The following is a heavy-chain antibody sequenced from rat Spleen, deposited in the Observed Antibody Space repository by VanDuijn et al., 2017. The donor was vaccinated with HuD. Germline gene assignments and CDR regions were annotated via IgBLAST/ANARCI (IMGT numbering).Heavy chain of an antibody. Sequence: EVQLVESGGGLVLPGRSLKLSCAASGFTFSNYGMAWVRQTPTKGLEWVASISTDGGSTYYPDSVKGRFTISRDNAKSTLYLQMDSLRSEDTATYYCARQKFITMMAVITSDWYFDFWGPGTMVTVSS. V-gene: IGHV5S13*01. CDR2: ISTDGGST. CDR1: GFTFSNYG. J-gene: IGHJ1*01. D-gene: IGHD1-12*02. CDR3: ARQKFITMMAVITSDWYFDF.